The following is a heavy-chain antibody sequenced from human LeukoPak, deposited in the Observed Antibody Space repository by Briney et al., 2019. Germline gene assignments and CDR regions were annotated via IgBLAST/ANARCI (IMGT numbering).Heavy chain of an antibody. CDR3: AKGASGCSYGSPLDY. D-gene: IGHD5-18*01. J-gene: IGHJ4*02. V-gene: IGHV3-43*02. CDR2: ISGDGGST. Sequence: GGSLRLSXAASGLTFDDYAMHWVRQAPGKGLEWVSLISGDGGSTYYADSVKGRFTISRDNSKNSLYLQMNSLRTEDTALYYCAKGASGCSYGSPLDYWGQGTLVTVSS. CDR1: GLTFDDYA.